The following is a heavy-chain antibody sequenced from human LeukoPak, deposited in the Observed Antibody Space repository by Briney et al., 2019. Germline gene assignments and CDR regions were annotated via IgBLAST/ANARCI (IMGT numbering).Heavy chain of an antibody. CDR1: GFTFSSYG. D-gene: IGHD6-19*01. J-gene: IGHJ3*02. CDR3: AREASGWYFRGAFDI. CDR2: IWYDGSNK. V-gene: IGHV3-33*01. Sequence: GGSLRLSCAASGFTFSSYGMHWVRQAPGKGLEWVAVIWYDGSNKYYADSVKGRFTISRDNSKNTLYLQMNCLRAEDTAVYYCAREASGWYFRGAFDIWGQGTMVTVSS.